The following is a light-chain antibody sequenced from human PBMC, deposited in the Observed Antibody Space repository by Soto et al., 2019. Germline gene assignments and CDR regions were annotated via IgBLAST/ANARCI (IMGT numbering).Light chain of an antibody. CDR2: GAP. J-gene: IGKJ1*01. CDR1: QSVSSSY. CDR3: QQYNKWPPWT. V-gene: IGKV3-15*01. Sequence: EIVLTQSPGTLSFSPGERATLSCRASQSVSSSYLAWYQQKPGQAPRLLIYGAPTRAAGIPARFSGSGSGTEFTLTINSLQAEDFAIYYCQQYNKWPPWTFGQGTKVDIK.